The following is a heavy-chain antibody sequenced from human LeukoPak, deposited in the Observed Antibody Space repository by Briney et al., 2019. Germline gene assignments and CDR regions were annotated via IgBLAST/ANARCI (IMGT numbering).Heavy chain of an antibody. CDR3: VREGRAVAGTIIFNY. J-gene: IGHJ4*02. Sequence: SETLSLTCTVSGGSISSGSYYWSWIRQPAWKGLEWIGRIYTSGSTNYNPSLKSRVTISVDTSKNQFSLKLSSVTAADTAVYYCVREGRAVAGTIIFNYWGQGTLVTVSS. CDR1: GGSISSGSYY. V-gene: IGHV4-61*02. D-gene: IGHD6-19*01. CDR2: IYTSGST.